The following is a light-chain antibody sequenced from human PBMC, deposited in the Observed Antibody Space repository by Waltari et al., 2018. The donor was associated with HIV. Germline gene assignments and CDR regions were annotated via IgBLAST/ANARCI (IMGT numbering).Light chain of an antibody. CDR1: RSDVGGYNY. CDR3: SSYAGSKNLVV. Sequence: QSALTQPPSASGSPGQSVTISCTGTRSDVGGYNYFSWYQQHPGKAPKLMIYEFTMRPSGVPDRFSCSRSGNTASLTVSGLQAEDEADYFCSSYAGSKNLVVFGGGTKLTVL. J-gene: IGLJ2*01. V-gene: IGLV2-8*01. CDR2: EFT.